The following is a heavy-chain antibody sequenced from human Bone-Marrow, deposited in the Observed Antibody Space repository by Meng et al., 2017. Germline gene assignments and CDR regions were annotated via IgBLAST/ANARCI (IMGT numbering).Heavy chain of an antibody. Sequence: KVSCKASGGTFSSYAISWVRQAPGQGLEWMGGIIPIFGTANYAQKFQGRVTITADESTSTAYMELSSLRSEDTAVYYCARSTMGYSYGYYYYYGMDVWGQGTTVTVSS. J-gene: IGHJ6*02. V-gene: IGHV1-69*01. D-gene: IGHD5-18*01. CDR2: IIPIFGTA. CDR1: GGTFSSYA. CDR3: ARSTMGYSYGYYYYYGMDV.